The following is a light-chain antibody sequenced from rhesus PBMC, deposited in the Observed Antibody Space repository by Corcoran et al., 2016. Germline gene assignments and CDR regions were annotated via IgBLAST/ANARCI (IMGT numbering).Light chain of an antibody. V-gene: IGLV7-76*01. CDR1: TGPVTSGPS. CDR3: LLISNGVLYI. J-gene: IGLJ1*01. Sequence: QAVVTQEPAMTVSPGGTVTITCASRTGPVTSGPSPHWFQQKPGQAPKTLIYNKNYKHSWTPARFSGSLLGGKAALTLSGAQSEDGGGYYCLLISNGVLYIFGAGTRHTV. CDR2: NKN.